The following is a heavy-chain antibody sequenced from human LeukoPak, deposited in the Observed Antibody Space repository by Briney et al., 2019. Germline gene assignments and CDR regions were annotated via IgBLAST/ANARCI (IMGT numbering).Heavy chain of an antibody. CDR1: GGSISSYY. D-gene: IGHD6-6*01. Sequence: SETLSLTCTVSGGSISSYYWSWIRQPAGKGLGWIGRIYTSGSTNYNPSLKSRVTMSVDTSKNQFSLKLSSVTAADTAVYYCASVGGSYSSFEGWFDPWGQGTLVTVSS. CDR3: ASVGGSYSSFEGWFDP. V-gene: IGHV4-4*07. J-gene: IGHJ5*02. CDR2: IYTSGST.